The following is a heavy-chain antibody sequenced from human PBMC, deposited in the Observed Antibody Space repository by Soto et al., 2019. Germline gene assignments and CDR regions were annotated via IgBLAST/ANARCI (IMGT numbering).Heavy chain of an antibody. CDR3: AGVSGWYVLDY. D-gene: IGHD6-19*01. CDR2: INAGNGNT. J-gene: IGHJ4*02. CDR1: GYTFTSYA. Sequence: QVQLVQSGAEEKKPGASVKVSCKASGYTFTSYAMHWVRQAPGQRLEWMGWINAGNGNTQYSQKFQGRVTITRDTSGSTVCMEMSRRRTEDTAVNYCAGVSGWYVLDYWGQGTLVTVSS. V-gene: IGHV1-3*05.